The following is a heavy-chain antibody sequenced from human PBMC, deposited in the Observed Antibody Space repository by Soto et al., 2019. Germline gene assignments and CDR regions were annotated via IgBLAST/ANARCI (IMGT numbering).Heavy chain of an antibody. CDR1: GGSISSSAYY. CDR3: ARHGFTRLSFDF. CDR2: IHNSGST. V-gene: IGHV4-39*01. J-gene: IGHJ4*02. D-gene: IGHD2-2*01. Sequence: SETLSLTCTVSGGSISSSAYYWGWSRQSPGRGLEWIWIIHNSGSTYYNSSLMGRVTISVDTSNNHFSLRLRSMTAADAAVYDCARHGFTRLSFDFWGQGSLVTVSS.